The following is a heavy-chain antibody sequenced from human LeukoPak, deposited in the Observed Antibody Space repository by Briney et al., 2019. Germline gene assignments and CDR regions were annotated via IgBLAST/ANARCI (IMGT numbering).Heavy chain of an antibody. Sequence: PSEILSLSCTVSGGSISSYYWRWIRQPPGKGLEWIGYIYYSGSNQYNPSLKSRVTISVDTSKNQFSLKLSSVTAADTAVYYCARARELRFLEWLFDYWGQGTLVTVSS. D-gene: IGHD3-3*01. CDR1: GGSISSYY. J-gene: IGHJ4*02. CDR3: ARARELRFLEWLFDY. V-gene: IGHV4-59*01. CDR2: IYYSGSN.